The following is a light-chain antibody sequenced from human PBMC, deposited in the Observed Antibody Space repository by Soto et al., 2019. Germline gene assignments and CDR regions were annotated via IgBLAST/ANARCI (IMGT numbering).Light chain of an antibody. Sequence: EIVLAQSPGTLSLSPGERATLSCRASQSVSSSYLAWYQQKPGQAPRLLIYGASSRATGIPDRFSGSVSGKDFNPNISGVQPEDCAVYYCHHYGSSMWSFGQGTKVDIK. J-gene: IGKJ1*01. CDR3: HHYGSSMWS. V-gene: IGKV3-20*01. CDR1: QSVSSSY. CDR2: GAS.